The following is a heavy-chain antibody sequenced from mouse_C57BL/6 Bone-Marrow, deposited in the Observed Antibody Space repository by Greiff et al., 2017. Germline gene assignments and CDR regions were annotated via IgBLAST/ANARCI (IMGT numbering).Heavy chain of an antibody. D-gene: IGHD2-3*01. CDR2: IDPSDSET. Sequence: QVQLQQPGAELVRPGSSVKLSCKASGYTFTSYWMHWVKQRPIQGLEWIGNIDPSDSETHYNQKFKDKATLTVDKASSTAYMQLISLTSEDSAVYYCASSVPDGYYWFAYWGQGTLVTVSA. V-gene: IGHV1-52*01. J-gene: IGHJ3*01. CDR3: ASSVPDGYYWFAY. CDR1: GYTFTSYW.